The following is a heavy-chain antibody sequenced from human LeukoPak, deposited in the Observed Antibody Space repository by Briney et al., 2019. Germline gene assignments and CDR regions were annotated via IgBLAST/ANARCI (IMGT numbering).Heavy chain of an antibody. CDR3: ARVYLGIYYDGSPSPFDY. Sequence: ASVKVSCKASGYTFTSYAVIWVRQVPGQGLEWMGWISGYNGNTKSSQSLQDRVIMTTDTSTRTAYMELRSLRPDDTAVYYCARVYLGIYYDGSPSPFDYWGQGTLVTVFS. D-gene: IGHD3-22*01. V-gene: IGHV1-18*01. J-gene: IGHJ4*02. CDR1: GYTFTSYA. CDR2: ISGYNGNT.